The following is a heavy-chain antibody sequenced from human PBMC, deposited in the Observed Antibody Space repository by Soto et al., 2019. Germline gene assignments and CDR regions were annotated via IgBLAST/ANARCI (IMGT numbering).Heavy chain of an antibody. Sequence: QVQLVQSGAEVKKPGSSVKVSCKASGGTFSSYAISWVRQAPGQGLEWLGGIIPIFGTANYAQKLPGRVTITADESTSTGHMELSSLRSEDTAVYYCARVGSYSGSYYSYYYCYGMAVWGQGTTVTVSS. CDR3: ARVGSYSGSYYSYYYCYGMAV. V-gene: IGHV1-69*01. CDR2: IIPIFGTA. CDR1: GGTFSSYA. D-gene: IGHD1-26*01. J-gene: IGHJ6*02.